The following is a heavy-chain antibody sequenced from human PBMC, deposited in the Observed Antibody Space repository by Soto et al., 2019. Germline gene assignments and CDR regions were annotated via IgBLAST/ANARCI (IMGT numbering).Heavy chain of an antibody. D-gene: IGHD6-6*01. V-gene: IGHV3-64D*06. Sequence: PGGSLRLSCSASGFTFSSYAMHWVRQAPGKGLEYVSAISSNGGSTYYADSVKGRFTISRGNSKNTLYLQMSSLRAEDTAVYYCVNSVGYSSSSDGMDVWGQGTTVTVSS. CDR1: GFTFSSYA. CDR2: ISSNGGST. CDR3: VNSVGYSSSSDGMDV. J-gene: IGHJ6*02.